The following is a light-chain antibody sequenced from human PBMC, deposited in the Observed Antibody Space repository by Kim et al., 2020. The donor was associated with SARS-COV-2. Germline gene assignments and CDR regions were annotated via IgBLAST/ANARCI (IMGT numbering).Light chain of an antibody. CDR3: LQDHNYPLA. J-gene: IGKJ4*01. Sequence: SASVGDRGTITCRASQGIRNDLGWYQQKPGKAPKLLIYAASSLQSGVPSRFSGSGSGTDFTLIISSLQPEDFATYYCLQDHNYPLAFGGGTKLEI. CDR1: QGIRND. V-gene: IGKV1-6*01. CDR2: AAS.